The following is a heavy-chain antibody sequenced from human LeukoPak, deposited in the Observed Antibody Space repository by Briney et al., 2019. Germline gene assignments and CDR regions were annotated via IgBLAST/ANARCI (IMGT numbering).Heavy chain of an antibody. D-gene: IGHD1-1*01. CDR3: ARGRKSQLERLSGRSDPAYMDV. V-gene: IGHV3-21*01. J-gene: IGHJ6*03. Sequence: GGSLRLSCAASGFSFITYGMNWLRQAPGKGLEWVSSISSSSSYIYYADSVKGRFTISRDNAKNSLYLQMNSLRDEDTAVYYCARGRKSQLERLSGRSDPAYMDVWGKGTTVTVSS. CDR1: GFSFITYG. CDR2: ISSSSSYI.